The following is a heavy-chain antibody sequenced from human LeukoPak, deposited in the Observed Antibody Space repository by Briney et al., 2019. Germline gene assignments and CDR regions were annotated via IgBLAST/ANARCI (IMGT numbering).Heavy chain of an antibody. CDR3: ARSGYSSGWFASGYYYFDY. CDR1: GYTFTSYD. V-gene: IGHV1-8*03. J-gene: IGHJ4*02. Sequence: ASVKVSCKASGYTFTSYDINWVRQATGQGLGWMGWMNPNSGNTGYAQKFQGRVTITRNTSISTAYMELSSLRSEDTAVYYCARSGYSSGWFASGYYYFDYWGQGTLVTVSS. CDR2: MNPNSGNT. D-gene: IGHD6-19*01.